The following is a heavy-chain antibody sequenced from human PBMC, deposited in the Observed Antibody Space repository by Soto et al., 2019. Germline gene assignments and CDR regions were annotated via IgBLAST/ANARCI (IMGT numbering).Heavy chain of an antibody. Sequence: PSETLSLTCVVSGGPISSGGYSWTWIRQPPGRGLEWIGYISQSGSADYNPSLKSRVTISVDTSKNQFPLRLSSVTAADTAVYYCARDRNGLGGIDFWGQGILVTVSS. J-gene: IGHJ4*02. CDR1: GGPISSGGYS. V-gene: IGHV4-30-2*01. D-gene: IGHD1-1*01. CDR3: ARDRNGLGGIDF. CDR2: ISQSGSA.